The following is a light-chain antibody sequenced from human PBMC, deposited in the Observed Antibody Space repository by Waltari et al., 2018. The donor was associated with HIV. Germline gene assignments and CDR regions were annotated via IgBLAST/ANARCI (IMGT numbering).Light chain of an antibody. CDR2: SNN. CDR1: NSNVGSNT. J-gene: IGLJ3*02. CDR3: AARDNSLNAWV. Sequence: YVLTQPPSASGTPGRIVTISCSGNNSNVGSNTENWYRQVPGTAPKLLMFSNNQRPSGVPDRFSGSKSGTSASLAIRGLKSEDEADYYCAARDNSLNAWVFGGGTKVTVL. V-gene: IGLV1-44*01.